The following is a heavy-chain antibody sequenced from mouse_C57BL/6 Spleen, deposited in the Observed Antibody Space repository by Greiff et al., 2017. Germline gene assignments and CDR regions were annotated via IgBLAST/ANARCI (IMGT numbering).Heavy chain of an antibody. Sequence: EVQLQQSGPELVKPGASVKISCKASGYTFTDYYMNWVKQSHGKSLEWIGDINPNNGGTSYNQKFKGKATLTVDTSSSTAYMELRSLTSEDSAVYYWARGGDGYHEGVDYWGQGTTLTVSS. CDR3: ARGGDGYHEGVDY. D-gene: IGHD2-3*01. CDR2: INPNNGGT. V-gene: IGHV1-26*01. CDR1: GYTFTDYY. J-gene: IGHJ2*01.